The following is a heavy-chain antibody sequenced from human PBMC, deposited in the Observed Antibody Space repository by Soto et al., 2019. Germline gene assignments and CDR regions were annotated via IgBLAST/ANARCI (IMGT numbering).Heavy chain of an antibody. Sequence: QVQLKESGPGLVKPSETLSLTCTVSGGSISSYYWSWIRQPTGKALEWIGYIYYSGSTNYNPSLTSRVIIAGDTSKNHFSLKLSSVTASDTGEYYCARDEIGDGYNWGNRYDPWGQGTHLTVAS. CDR3: ARDEIGDGYNWGNRYDP. CDR2: IYYSGST. V-gene: IGHV4-59*01. D-gene: IGHD5-12*01. J-gene: IGHJ5*02. CDR1: GGSISSYY.